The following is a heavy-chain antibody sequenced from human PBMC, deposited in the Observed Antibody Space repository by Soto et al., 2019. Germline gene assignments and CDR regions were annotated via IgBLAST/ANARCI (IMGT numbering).Heavy chain of an antibody. V-gene: IGHV4-59*01. Sequence: QVQLQESGPGLVKPAETLSLTGTVSGASISSYSLGWIRLPPGKGLEWVGYIYDSGSTESNPSLRRRVTISVDTSKHHFSPKLRSVIAADKAVYYCARRRPSGSGAEYYFDYWARGTLVSVSS. CDR3: ARRRPSGSGAEYYFDY. J-gene: IGHJ4*02. D-gene: IGHD6-19*01. CDR2: IYDSGST. CDR1: GASISSYS.